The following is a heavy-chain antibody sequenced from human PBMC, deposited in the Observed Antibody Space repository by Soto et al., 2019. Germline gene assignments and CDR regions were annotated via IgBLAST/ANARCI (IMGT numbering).Heavy chain of an antibody. J-gene: IGHJ3*02. CDR2: ISAYNGNT. V-gene: IGHV1-18*01. D-gene: IGHD3-3*01. Sequence: ASVKVSCKASGYTFTSYGISWVRQAPGQGLEWMGWISAYNGNTNYAQKLQGRVTMTTDTSTSTAYMELRSLRSDDTAVYYCARDANDFWSGYLCAFDIWGQGTMVTVS. CDR1: GYTFTSYG. CDR3: ARDANDFWSGYLCAFDI.